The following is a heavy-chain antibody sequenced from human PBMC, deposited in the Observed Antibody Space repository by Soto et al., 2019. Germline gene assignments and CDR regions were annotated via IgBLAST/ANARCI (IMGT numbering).Heavy chain of an antibody. CDR2: IGGRGNSA. J-gene: IGHJ3*01. Sequence: PGGSLRLSYAASGFIFTNYAMNWVRQAPGKGLEWVSVIGGRGNSAYYADSVQGRFTISRDNSKNTLSLQMSSLTADGTAIYYCVREGRGSFDFWGRGTMVTVS. D-gene: IGHD5-12*01. CDR1: GFIFTNYA. CDR3: VREGRGSFDF. V-gene: IGHV3-23*01.